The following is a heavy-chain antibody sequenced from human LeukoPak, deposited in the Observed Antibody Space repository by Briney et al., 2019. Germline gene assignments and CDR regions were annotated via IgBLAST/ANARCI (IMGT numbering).Heavy chain of an antibody. Sequence: SETLSLTCTVSGGSISSYYWSWIRQPPGKGLVWIGYIYYSGSTNYNPSLKSRVTISVDTSKNQFSLKLSSVTAADTAVYYCARSIAARPDRWGQGTLVTVSS. D-gene: IGHD6-6*01. CDR2: IYYSGST. V-gene: IGHV4-59*01. CDR3: ARSIAARPDR. CDR1: GGSISSYY. J-gene: IGHJ4*02.